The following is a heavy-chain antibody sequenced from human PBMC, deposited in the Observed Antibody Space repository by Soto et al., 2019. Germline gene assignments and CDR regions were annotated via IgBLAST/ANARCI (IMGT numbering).Heavy chain of an antibody. Sequence: SETLSLTCTVSGGSISSYYWSWIRQPPGKGLEWIGYIYYSGSTNYNPSLKSRVTISVDTSKNQFSLKLSSVAAADTAVYYCARASLLGEGHYFDYWGQGTLVTVSS. CDR1: GGSISSYY. CDR3: ARASLLGEGHYFDY. D-gene: IGHD2-15*01. J-gene: IGHJ4*02. CDR2: IYYSGST. V-gene: IGHV4-59*01.